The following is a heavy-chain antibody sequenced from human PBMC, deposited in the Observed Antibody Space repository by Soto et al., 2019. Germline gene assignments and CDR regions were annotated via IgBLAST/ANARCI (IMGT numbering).Heavy chain of an antibody. CDR3: ARDLIVATIWGEY. D-gene: IGHD5-12*01. Sequence: GGSLRLSCAASGFTVSSNYMSWVRQAPGKGLEWVSVIYSGGSTYYADSVKGRFTISRDNSKNTLYLQMNSLRAEDTAVYYCARDLIVATIWGEYWGQGTLVTVSS. V-gene: IGHV3-66*01. J-gene: IGHJ4*02. CDR2: IYSGGST. CDR1: GFTVSSNY.